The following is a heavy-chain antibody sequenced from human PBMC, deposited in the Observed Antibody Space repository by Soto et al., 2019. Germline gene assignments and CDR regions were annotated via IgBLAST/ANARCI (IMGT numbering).Heavy chain of an antibody. V-gene: IGHV1-2*04. J-gene: IGHJ4*02. CDR2: INPNSGGT. Sequence: GASVKVSCKASGYTFTDNYIHWVRQAPGQGLEWMGWINPNSGGTNYAQKFQGWVTMTRDTSMSTAYMELSRLKSDDTAVYYCARARRDGYNHMGDYWGQGTLVTVSS. D-gene: IGHD5-12*01. CDR3: ARARRDGYNHMGDY. CDR1: GYTFTDNY.